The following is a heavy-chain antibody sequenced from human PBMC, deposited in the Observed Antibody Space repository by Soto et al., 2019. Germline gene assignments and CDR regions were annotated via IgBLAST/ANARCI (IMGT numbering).Heavy chain of an antibody. D-gene: IGHD6-19*01. V-gene: IGHV3-23*01. Sequence: GGSLRLSCAASGFTFSSYAMSWVRLAPGKGLEWVSAISGSGGSTYYADSVKGRFTISRDNSKNTLYLQMNSLRAEDTAVYYCAKFTSSGWYPPFDYWGQGTLVTVSS. CDR3: AKFTSSGWYPPFDY. CDR2: ISGSGGST. J-gene: IGHJ4*02. CDR1: GFTFSSYA.